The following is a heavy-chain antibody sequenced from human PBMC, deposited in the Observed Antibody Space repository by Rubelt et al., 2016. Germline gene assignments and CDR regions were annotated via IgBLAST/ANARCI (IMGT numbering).Heavy chain of an antibody. CDR2: ISYDGSNK. D-gene: IGHD2-15*01. J-gene: IGHJ5*02. CDR1: GFTFSSYA. Sequence: VQLVESGGGLVQPGGSLKLSCAASGFTFSSYAMHWVRQAPGKGLEWVAVISYDGSNKYYADSAKGRFTISRDNAKNSRYLQLKGLRDADTAGDDWTRAIRGGSFPAWGQGTLVTVSS. V-gene: IGHV3-30*04. CDR3: TRAIRGGSFPA.